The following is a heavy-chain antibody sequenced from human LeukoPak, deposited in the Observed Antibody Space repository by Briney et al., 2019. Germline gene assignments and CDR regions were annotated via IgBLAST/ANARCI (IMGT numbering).Heavy chain of an antibody. CDR2: ISYDGSNK. V-gene: IGHV3-30*18. D-gene: IGHD3-16*02. CDR3: AKDRGRLGELSSY. CDR1: GFTFSSYG. J-gene: IGHJ4*02. Sequence: GGSLRLSRAASGFTFSSYGMHWVLQAPGKGLEWVAVISYDGSNKYYADSVKGRFTISRDNSKNTLYLQMNSLRAEDTAVYYCAKDRGRLGELSSYWGQGTLVTVSS.